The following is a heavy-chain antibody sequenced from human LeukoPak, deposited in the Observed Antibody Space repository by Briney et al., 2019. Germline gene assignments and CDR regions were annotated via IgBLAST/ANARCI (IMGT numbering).Heavy chain of an antibody. J-gene: IGHJ6*02. CDR3: AKGKSLPHYYYYGMDV. CDR1: GFTFSSYS. V-gene: IGHV3-23*01. CDR2: IGGSGDTT. Sequence: QTGGSLRLSCAASGFTFSSYSMNWVRQAPGKGLEWVSVIGGSGDTTYYADSVRGRFTISRDNFKNTLYLQMNSLTAEDTAIYYCAKGKSLPHYYYYGMDVWGQGTTVTASS.